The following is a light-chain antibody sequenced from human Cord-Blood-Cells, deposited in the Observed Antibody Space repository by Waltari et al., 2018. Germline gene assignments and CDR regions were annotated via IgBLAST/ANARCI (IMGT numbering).Light chain of an antibody. Sequence: QSALTQPASVSGSPGQSITISCTGTSSDVGGYTYVSCYQQHPGKAPKLMIYEVSNRPSGVSNRFSGSKSGNTASLTISGLQAEDEADYYCSSYTSSSTLDVFGTGTKVTVL. CDR3: SSYTSSSTLDV. J-gene: IGLJ1*01. CDR2: EVS. CDR1: SSDVGGYTY. V-gene: IGLV2-14*01.